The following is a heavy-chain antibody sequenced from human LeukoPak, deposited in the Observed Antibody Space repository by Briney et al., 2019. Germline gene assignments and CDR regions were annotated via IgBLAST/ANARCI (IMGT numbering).Heavy chain of an antibody. V-gene: IGHV3-30*02. CDR1: GFAFSSYG. J-gene: IGHJ6*03. D-gene: IGHD4/OR15-4a*01. Sequence: GGSLRLSCAASGFAFSSYGMHWVRQAPGKGLEWVAFIRYDGSNKYYADSVKGRFTISRDNSKNTLYLQMNSLRAEDTAVYYCAKVQVSEVSVLSDYYYYYMDAWGKGTTVTVSS. CDR3: AKVQVSEVSVLSDYYYYYMDA. CDR2: IRYDGSNK.